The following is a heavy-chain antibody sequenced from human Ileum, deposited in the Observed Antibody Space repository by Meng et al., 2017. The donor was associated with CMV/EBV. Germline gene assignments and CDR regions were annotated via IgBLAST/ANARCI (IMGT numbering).Heavy chain of an antibody. CDR1: EFTFRDSW. J-gene: IGHJ4*02. D-gene: IGHD1-26*01. CDR2: ITGDGSKK. CDR3: AADITSLGATFDF. V-gene: IGHV3-74*01. Sequence: VSEFTFRDSWMRGVREPPGEGEVWVAYITGDGSKKNYENSVESRFSVSRDYTENTLYLQMNSLRADDAAVYYCAADITSLGATFDFWGRGALVTVSS.